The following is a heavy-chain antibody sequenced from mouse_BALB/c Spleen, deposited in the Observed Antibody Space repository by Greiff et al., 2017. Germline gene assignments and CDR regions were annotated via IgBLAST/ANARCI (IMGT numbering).Heavy chain of an antibody. CDR1: GYTFTSYW. CDR2: INPSTGYT. V-gene: IGHV1-7*01. Sequence: VKLMESGAELAKPGPSVKMSCKASGYTFTSYWMHWVKQRPGQGLEWIGYINPSTGYTEYNQKFKDKATLTADKSSSTAYMQLSSLTSEDSAVYYCASSLTTVVPYYAMDYWGQGTSVTVSS. CDR3: ASSLTTVVPYYAMDY. J-gene: IGHJ4*01. D-gene: IGHD1-1*01.